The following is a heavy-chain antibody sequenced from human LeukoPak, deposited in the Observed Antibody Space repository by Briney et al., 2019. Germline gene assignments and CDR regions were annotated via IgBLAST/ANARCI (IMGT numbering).Heavy chain of an antibody. Sequence: SETLSLTCTVSGGSISSYYWSRIRQPPGKGLEWIGNIYYSGSTNYNPSLKSRVTISVDTSKNQFSLKLSSVTAADTAVYYCTRGSIAYYYMDVWGKGTTVTVSS. J-gene: IGHJ6*03. V-gene: IGHV4-59*01. CDR3: TRGSIAYYYMDV. CDR1: GGSISSYY. CDR2: IYYSGST. D-gene: IGHD3-22*01.